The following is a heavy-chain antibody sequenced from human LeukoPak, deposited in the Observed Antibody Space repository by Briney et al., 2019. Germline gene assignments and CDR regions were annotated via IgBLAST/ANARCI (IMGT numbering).Heavy chain of an antibody. J-gene: IGHJ4*02. D-gene: IGHD6-13*01. Sequence: GESLKISCKGSGYSFTTYWISWVRQLPGKGLEWMGRIDPSDSYTNYSPSFQGHVTISADKSFSTAYLQWTSLKASDTAMYYCARHAKAYGSSCDYWGQGTLVTVSS. V-gene: IGHV5-10-1*01. CDR3: ARHAKAYGSSCDY. CDR1: GYSFTTYW. CDR2: IDPSDSYT.